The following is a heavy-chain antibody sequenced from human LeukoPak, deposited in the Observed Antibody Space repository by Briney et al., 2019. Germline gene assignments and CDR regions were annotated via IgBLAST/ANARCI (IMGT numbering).Heavy chain of an antibody. CDR2: IDKTTYPT. CDR1: EFIFSDYA. J-gene: IGHJ4*02. Sequence: GGSLRLSCAASEFIFSDYAMGWVRQAPGKGLEWGSTIDKTTYPTFYADSVKGRFTISRDNSKNTLYLQMNSLRTDDTAVYFCAKFEGATIPGWFNDYWGQGILVTVSS. V-gene: IGHV3-23*05. D-gene: IGHD6-19*01. CDR3: AKFEGATIPGWFNDY.